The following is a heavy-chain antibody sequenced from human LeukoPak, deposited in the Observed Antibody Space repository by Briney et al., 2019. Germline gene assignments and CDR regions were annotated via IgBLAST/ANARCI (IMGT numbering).Heavy chain of an antibody. CDR2: ISGSGGST. CDR3: AKGGSSGWPFDY. J-gene: IGHJ4*02. Sequence: GGSLRLSCAASGFTFSTYAMTWARQAPGKGLEWVSAISGSGGSTYYADSVKGRFTISRDNSKNTLYLQMNGLRAEDTAVYYCAKGGSSGWPFDYWGQGTLVTVSS. D-gene: IGHD6-19*01. CDR1: GFTFSTYA. V-gene: IGHV3-23*01.